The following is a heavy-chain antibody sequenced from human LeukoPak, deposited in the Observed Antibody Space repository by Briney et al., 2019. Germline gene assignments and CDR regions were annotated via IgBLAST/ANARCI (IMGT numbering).Heavy chain of an antibody. CDR3: AKDMGTVTNDYMDV. Sequence: GGSLRLSCAASGFTFDDYAMHWVRQAPGKGLEWVSLISWAGGSTYYADSVKGRFTISRDNSKNSLYLQMNSLRAEDTALYYCAKDMGTVTNDYMDVWGKGTTVTVSS. J-gene: IGHJ6*03. CDR2: ISWAGGST. CDR1: GFTFDDYA. V-gene: IGHV3-43D*03. D-gene: IGHD4-17*01.